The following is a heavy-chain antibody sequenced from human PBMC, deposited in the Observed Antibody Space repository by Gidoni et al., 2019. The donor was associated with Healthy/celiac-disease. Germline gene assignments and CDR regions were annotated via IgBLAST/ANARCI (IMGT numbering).Heavy chain of an antibody. D-gene: IGHD5-12*01. Sequence: QVQLVESGGGVVQPGRCLRLSCPASGFTFSSYGRHWVRQAPGKGLGWVAVIWYDGSNKYYADSVKGRFTISRDNSKNTLYLQMNSLRAEDTAVYYCARDPPSMVATYFDYWGQGTLVTVSS. CDR1: GFTFSSYG. V-gene: IGHV3-33*01. J-gene: IGHJ4*02. CDR3: ARDPPSMVATYFDY. CDR2: IWYDGSNK.